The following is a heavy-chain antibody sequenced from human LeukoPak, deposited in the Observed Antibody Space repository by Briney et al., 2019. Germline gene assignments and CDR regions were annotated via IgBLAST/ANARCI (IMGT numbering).Heavy chain of an antibody. CDR1: GGSISSYY. D-gene: IGHD6-19*01. V-gene: IGHV4-59*01. CDR2: IYYSGST. J-gene: IGHJ5*02. Sequence: SETLSLTCTVSGGSISSYYWNWIRQPPGKGLEWVGYIYYSGSTNYNPSLKSRVTVSLDTSKNQVLLKLTSVTAADTAMYYCARDRERYSSSGFAPWGQGTLVTVSS. CDR3: ARDRERYSSSGFAP.